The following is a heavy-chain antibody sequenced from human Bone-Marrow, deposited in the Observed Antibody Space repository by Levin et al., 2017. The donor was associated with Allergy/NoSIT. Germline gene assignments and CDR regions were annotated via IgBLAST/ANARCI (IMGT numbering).Heavy chain of an antibody. CDR2: INHSGST. V-gene: IGHV4-34*01. Sequence: SETLSLTCAVYGGSFNNYYWSWIRQPPGKGLEWIGEINHSGSTNYNPSLKSRVTISVDTSKNQFSLNLSSATAADTAVYYCASRGYCSGGTCYFAEYFQHWGQGTLVTVSS. CDR1: GGSFNNYY. J-gene: IGHJ1*01. CDR3: ASRGYCSGGTCYFAEYFQH. D-gene: IGHD2-15*01.